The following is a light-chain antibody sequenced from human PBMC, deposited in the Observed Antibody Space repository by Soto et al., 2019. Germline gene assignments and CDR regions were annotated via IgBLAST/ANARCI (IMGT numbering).Light chain of an antibody. CDR2: DAS. CDR1: QGIGNY. J-gene: IGKJ4*01. CDR3: QKYNSAPLT. Sequence: DIQMTQSPSSLSASVGDRVTITCRASQGIGNYLAWYQQKPGKVPKLLIYDASTLQSGVPSRISGSGSGTDFTLTISSLQPEDVATYYCQKYNSAPLTFGGGTKVEIK. V-gene: IGKV1-27*01.